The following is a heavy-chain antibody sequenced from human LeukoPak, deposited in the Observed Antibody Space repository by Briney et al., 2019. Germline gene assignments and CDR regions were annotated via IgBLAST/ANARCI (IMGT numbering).Heavy chain of an antibody. Sequence: KSSETLSLTCAVYGGSFSGYYWSWIRQPPGKGLEWIWEINHSGGTNYNPSLKSRVTMSVDTSKNQFSLKLSSVTAADTAVYYFARVRYCSSTSCPWGQGTLVTVSS. D-gene: IGHD2-2*01. CDR2: INHSGGT. CDR3: ARVRYCSSTSCP. J-gene: IGHJ5*02. CDR1: GGSFSGYY. V-gene: IGHV4-34*01.